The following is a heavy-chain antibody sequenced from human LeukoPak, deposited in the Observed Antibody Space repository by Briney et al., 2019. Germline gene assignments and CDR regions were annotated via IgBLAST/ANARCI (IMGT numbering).Heavy chain of an antibody. CDR3: ARHKDDFWSGYYKPHFDY. CDR2: INHSGST. D-gene: IGHD3-3*01. J-gene: IGHJ4*02. CDR1: GGSFSGYY. Sequence: SETLSLTCAVYGGSFSGYYWSWIRQPPGKGLEWIGEINHSGSTNYNPSLKSRVTISVDTSKNQFSLKLSSVTAADTAVYYCARHKDDFWSGYYKPHFDYWGQGTLVTVSS. V-gene: IGHV4-34*01.